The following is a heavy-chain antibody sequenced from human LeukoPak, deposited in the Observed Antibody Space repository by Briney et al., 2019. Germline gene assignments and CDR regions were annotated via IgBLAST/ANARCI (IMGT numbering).Heavy chain of an antibody. CDR2: INDSGST. Sequence: AETLSLTCAAYGWSFSSYSWSWIRQPPGKGLEWIGEINDSGSTNYNPPLKSRVTISVDASKNQFSLKLSSVTAADTAVYYCAREDTVVVPAAIHSGGMDVWGKGTTVTVSS. CDR3: AREDTVVVPAAIHSGGMDV. J-gene: IGHJ6*04. V-gene: IGHV4-34*01. D-gene: IGHD2-2*02. CDR1: GWSFSSYS.